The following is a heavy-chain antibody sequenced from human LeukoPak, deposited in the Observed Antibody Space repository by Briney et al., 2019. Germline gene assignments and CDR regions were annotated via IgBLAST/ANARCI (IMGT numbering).Heavy chain of an antibody. CDR3: ARWVSGSETSPPYFDY. V-gene: IGHV4-30-2*01. D-gene: IGHD1-26*01. Sequence: SQTLSLTCTVSGGSISSGGYYWSWIRQPPGKGLEWIGYIYHSGSTYYNPSLKSRVTISVDRSKNQFSLKLSSVTAADTAVYYCARWVSGSETSPPYFDYWGQGTLVTVSS. CDR1: GGSISSGGYY. CDR2: IYHSGST. J-gene: IGHJ4*02.